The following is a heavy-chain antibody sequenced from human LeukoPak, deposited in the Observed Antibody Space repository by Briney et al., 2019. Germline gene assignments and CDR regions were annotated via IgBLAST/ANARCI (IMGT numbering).Heavy chain of an antibody. V-gene: IGHV3-23*01. CDR1: GFTFSNCA. Sequence: GGSLRLSCAASGFTFSNCAMSWVRQAPGKGLEWVSAIGGSDGVTLYADSVKGRFTVFRDNSKNTLYLEMSNLRVEDTALYYCAKRPNSGSGSYYFDHWGQGTLVTVSS. J-gene: IGHJ4*02. CDR2: IGGSDGVT. CDR3: AKRPNSGSGSYYFDH. D-gene: IGHD3-10*01.